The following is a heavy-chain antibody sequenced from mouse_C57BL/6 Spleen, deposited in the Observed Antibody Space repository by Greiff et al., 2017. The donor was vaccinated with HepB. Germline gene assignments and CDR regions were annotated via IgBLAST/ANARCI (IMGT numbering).Heavy chain of an antibody. CDR3: TRGVYYYGSSYD. Sequence: VQLQQSGAELVRPGASVTLSCKASGYTFTDYEMHWVKQTPVHGLEWIGAIDPETGGTAYNQKFKGKAILTADKSSSTAYMELRSLTSEDSAVYYCTRGVYYYGSSYDWGQGTTLTVSS. J-gene: IGHJ2*01. CDR1: GYTFTDYE. V-gene: IGHV1-15*01. D-gene: IGHD1-1*01. CDR2: IDPETGGT.